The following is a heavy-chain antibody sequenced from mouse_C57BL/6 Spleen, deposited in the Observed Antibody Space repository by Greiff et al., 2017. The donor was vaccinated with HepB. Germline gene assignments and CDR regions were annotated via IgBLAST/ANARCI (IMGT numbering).Heavy chain of an antibody. CDR1: GYTFTSYW. V-gene: IGHV1-52*01. Sequence: QVQLQQPGAELVRPGSSVKLSCKASGYTFTSYWMHWVKQRPIQGLEWIGNIDPSDSETHYNQKFKDKATLTVDKSSSTAYMQLSSLTSEDSAVYYCARGGYGTSDYLDYWGQGTTLTVSS. J-gene: IGHJ2*01. D-gene: IGHD1-1*01. CDR2: IDPSDSET. CDR3: ARGGYGTSDYLDY.